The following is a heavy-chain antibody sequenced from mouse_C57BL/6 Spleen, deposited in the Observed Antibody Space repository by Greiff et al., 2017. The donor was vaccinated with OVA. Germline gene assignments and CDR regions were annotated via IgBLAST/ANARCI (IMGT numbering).Heavy chain of an antibody. CDR2: INPNNGGT. Sequence: EVQLQQSGPELVKPGASVKMSCKASGYTFTDYNMHWVKQSHGKSLEWIGYINPNNGGTSYNQKFKGKATLTVNKSSSTAYMELRSLTSEDSAVYYCARGYYGSSYPWYFDVWGTGTTVTVSS. V-gene: IGHV1-22*01. CDR1: GYTFTDYN. J-gene: IGHJ1*03. CDR3: ARGYYGSSYPWYFDV. D-gene: IGHD1-1*01.